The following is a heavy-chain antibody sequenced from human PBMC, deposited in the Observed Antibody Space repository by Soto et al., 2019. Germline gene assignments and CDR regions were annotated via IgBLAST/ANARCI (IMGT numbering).Heavy chain of an antibody. CDR3: ARSGLALPYSASHWFDP. CDR1: GYSISSGYY. Sequence: SETLSLTCDVSGYSISSGYYWGWIRQPPGKGLEWIGGVYHSGRSQYDPSLKTRVTISVDTSENQFSLKLTSVTAADTAVYYCARSGLALPYSASHWFDPWGHGTLVTVSS. V-gene: IGHV4-38-2*01. D-gene: IGHD3-22*01. CDR2: VYHSGRS. J-gene: IGHJ5*02.